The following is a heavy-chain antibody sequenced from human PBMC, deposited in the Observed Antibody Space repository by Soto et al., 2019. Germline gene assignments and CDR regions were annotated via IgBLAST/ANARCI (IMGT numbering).Heavy chain of an antibody. CDR3: ASDLGYIDY. CDR1: GFTFSSYS. Sequence: PGGSLRLSCAASGFTFSSYSMNWVRQAPGKGLEWVSYISSSSSTIYYADSVKGRFTISRDNAKNSLYLQMNSLRAEDTAVYYCASDLGYIDYWGQGTLVTVSS. D-gene: IGHD2-2*02. J-gene: IGHJ4*02. CDR2: ISSSSSTI. V-gene: IGHV3-48*01.